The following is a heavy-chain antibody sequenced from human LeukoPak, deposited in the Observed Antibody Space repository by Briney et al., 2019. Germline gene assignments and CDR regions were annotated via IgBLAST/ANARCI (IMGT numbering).Heavy chain of an antibody. CDR1: RFTFGNYW. CDR3: AAYGSGSYSGGFDY. V-gene: IGHV3-7*03. Sequence: PGGSLRLSCAASRFTFGNYWMSWVRQAPGKGLEWVANIKQDGSEKYYVDSVKGRFTIARDNTKNSLYLQRSSLRAEDTAVYYCAAYGSGSYSGGFDYWGQGTLVTVSS. J-gene: IGHJ4*02. D-gene: IGHD3-10*01. CDR2: IKQDGSEK.